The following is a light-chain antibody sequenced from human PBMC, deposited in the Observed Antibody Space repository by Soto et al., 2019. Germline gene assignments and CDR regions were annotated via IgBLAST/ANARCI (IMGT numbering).Light chain of an antibody. J-gene: IGLJ3*02. Sequence: QPVLTQPPSVSGAPGQRVTISGTGSSSNIGAGYDVHWYQQLPGTAPKLLIYGNSNRPSGVPDRFSGSKSGTSASLAIAGLQAEDEADYYCQSYDSSLSGWVFGGGTQLTVL. CDR3: QSYDSSLSGWV. V-gene: IGLV1-40*01. CDR1: SSNIGAGYD. CDR2: GNS.